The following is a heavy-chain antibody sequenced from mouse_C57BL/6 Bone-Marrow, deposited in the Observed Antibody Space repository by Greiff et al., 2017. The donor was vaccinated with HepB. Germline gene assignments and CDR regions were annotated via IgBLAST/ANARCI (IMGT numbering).Heavy chain of an antibody. D-gene: IGHD1-1*01. Sequence: QVQLQQSGAELARPGASVKLSCKASGYTFTSYGISWVKQSTGQGLEWIGEIYPRSGNTYYNEKFKGKATLTADKSSSTAYMELRSLTSEDSAVYFCARKSITTVVEDYCAMDYWGQGTSVTVSS. CDR2: IYPRSGNT. CDR3: ARKSITTVVEDYCAMDY. V-gene: IGHV1-81*01. CDR1: GYTFTSYG. J-gene: IGHJ4*01.